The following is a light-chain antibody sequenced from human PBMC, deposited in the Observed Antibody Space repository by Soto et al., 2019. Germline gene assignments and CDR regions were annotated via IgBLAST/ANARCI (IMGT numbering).Light chain of an antibody. CDR1: QIVSSY. CDR3: QPRCNLPHSFS. V-gene: IGKV3-11*01. J-gene: IGKJ3*01. Sequence: EIVLTRSPATLSLSPGERSTLSCRASQIVSSYLAWYQQKPGQAPRLLIYDASNSATGIPARFSGSGSGSDFALTISSLESEEFAVYYCQPRCNLPHSFSFGTGTNVDIK. CDR2: DAS.